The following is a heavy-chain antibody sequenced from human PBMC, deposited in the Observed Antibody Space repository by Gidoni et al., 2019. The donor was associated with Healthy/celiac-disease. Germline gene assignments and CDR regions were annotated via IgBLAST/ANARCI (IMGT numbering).Heavy chain of an antibody. CDR1: GFTFTSSA. CDR3: AAPDYYDSSGYKIMAFDI. V-gene: IGHV1-58*01. J-gene: IGHJ3*02. Sequence: QMQLVQSGPEVKKPGTSVKVSCKASGFTFTSSAVQWVRQARGQRLDGIGGIVVGSGNTNYAQKIQARVTITRDMSTSTAYMELRSLRSEDTAVYYCAAPDYYDSSGYKIMAFDIWGQGTMVTVSS. CDR2: IVVGSGNT. D-gene: IGHD3-22*01.